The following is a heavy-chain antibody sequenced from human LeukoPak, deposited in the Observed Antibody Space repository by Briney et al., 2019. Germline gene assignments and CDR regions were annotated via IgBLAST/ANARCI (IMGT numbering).Heavy chain of an antibody. CDR3: ARWGYYYDSSGYSQLFFDY. J-gene: IGHJ4*02. CDR2: INPSGGST. D-gene: IGHD3-22*01. Sequence: ASVKVSYKASGYTFTSYYMHWVRQAPGQGLEWMGLINPSGGSTSYAQKFQGRVTMTRDTSTSTVYMELSSLRSEDTAVYYCARWGYYYDSSGYSQLFFDYWGQGTLVTVSS. CDR1: GYTFTSYY. V-gene: IGHV1-46*01.